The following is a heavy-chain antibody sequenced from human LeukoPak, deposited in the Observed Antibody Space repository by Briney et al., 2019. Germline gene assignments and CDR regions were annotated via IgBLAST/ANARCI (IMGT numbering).Heavy chain of an antibody. CDR2: IYNSGNT. CDR1: GGSSTSYF. V-gene: IGHV4-59*01. D-gene: IGHD6-19*01. J-gene: IGHJ4*02. CDR3: ARVSGSGWYYFDR. Sequence: SETLSLTCTVSGGSSTSYFWSWVRQSPGKGLEWIGYIYNSGNTNYNPSLKSRVTISRDMSRNQFSLKLRSVTAADTAVYYCARVSGSGWYYFDRWGQGTLVTVSS.